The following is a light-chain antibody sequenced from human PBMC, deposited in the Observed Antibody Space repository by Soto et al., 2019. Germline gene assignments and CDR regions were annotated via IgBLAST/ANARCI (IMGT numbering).Light chain of an antibody. V-gene: IGLV2-14*03. CDR2: AVS. Sequence: QCALAEPASVSVCRGRSISISCSGSGSEIGSYDHDAWYQQFPAKSPKLIIYAVSDRPSGVSDRFSGTKSSISASLTISGLQTEDEADYYCISYTDRQSYLFGTGTKVTVL. CDR1: GSEIGSYDH. CDR3: ISYTDRQSYL. J-gene: IGLJ1*01.